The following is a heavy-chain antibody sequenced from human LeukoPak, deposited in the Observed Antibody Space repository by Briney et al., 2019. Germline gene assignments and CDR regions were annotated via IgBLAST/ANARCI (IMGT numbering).Heavy chain of an antibody. Sequence: GGSLRLSCAASGFTFSSYEMNWVRQAPGKGLEWVSYISSSGSTIYYADPVKGRFTISRDNAKNSLYLQMNSLRAEDTAVYYCAELGITMIGGVWGKGATVTISS. CDR1: GFTFSSYE. V-gene: IGHV3-48*03. CDR2: ISSSGSTI. D-gene: IGHD3-10*02. J-gene: IGHJ6*04. CDR3: AELGITMIGGV.